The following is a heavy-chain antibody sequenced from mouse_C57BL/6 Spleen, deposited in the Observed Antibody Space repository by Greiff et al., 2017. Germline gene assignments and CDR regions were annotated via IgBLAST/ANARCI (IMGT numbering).Heavy chain of an antibody. Sequence: QVQLKESGAELVKPGASVKISCKASGYAFSSYWMNWVKQRPGKGLEWIGQIYPGDGDTNYNGKFKGKATLTADKSSSTAYMQLSSLTSEDSAVYFCARPYYYGSRDWYFDVWGTGTTVTVSS. CDR1: GYAFSSYW. CDR2: IYPGDGDT. CDR3: ARPYYYGSRDWYFDV. J-gene: IGHJ1*03. V-gene: IGHV1-80*01. D-gene: IGHD1-1*01.